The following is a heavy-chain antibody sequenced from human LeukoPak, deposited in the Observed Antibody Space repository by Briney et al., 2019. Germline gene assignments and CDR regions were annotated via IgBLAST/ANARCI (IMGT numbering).Heavy chain of an antibody. Sequence: GASVKVSCKVSGYTLTELSMHWVRQAPGKGLEWMGGFDPEDGETIYAQKFQGRVTMTEDTSTDTAYMELSSLRSEDTAVYYCARGHSYGNYYYYGMDVWGQGTTVTVSS. CDR3: ARGHSYGNYYYYGMDV. CDR1: GYTLTELS. V-gene: IGHV1-24*01. J-gene: IGHJ6*02. CDR2: FDPEDGET. D-gene: IGHD5-18*01.